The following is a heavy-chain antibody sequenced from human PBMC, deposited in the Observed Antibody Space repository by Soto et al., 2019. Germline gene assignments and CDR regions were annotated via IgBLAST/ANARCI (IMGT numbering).Heavy chain of an antibody. CDR2: ISAYNGNT. D-gene: IGHD5-12*01. Sequence: ASVKVSCKASGYTFTSYGISWVRQAPGQGLEWMGWISAYNGNTNYAQKLQGRVTMTTDTSTSTAYMELRSLRSDDTAVYYCARLHLHSGYDLVAFDIWGQGTMVTVSS. CDR1: GYTFTSYG. J-gene: IGHJ3*02. CDR3: ARLHLHSGYDLVAFDI. V-gene: IGHV1-18*01.